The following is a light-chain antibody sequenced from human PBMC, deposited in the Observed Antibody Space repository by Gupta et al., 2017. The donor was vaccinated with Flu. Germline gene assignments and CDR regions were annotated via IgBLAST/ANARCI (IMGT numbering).Light chain of an antibody. CDR1: QGISNY. CDR3: QKYNSVPPT. Sequence: DIQMTQSPSSLSASVGDRVTITCRASQGISNYLAWYQQKPGKVPMLLIHAASTLQSGVPSRFSGGGSGTDFTLTINSLQPEDVATYYCQKYNSVPPTFGQGTKVEIK. J-gene: IGKJ1*01. CDR2: AAS. V-gene: IGKV1-27*01.